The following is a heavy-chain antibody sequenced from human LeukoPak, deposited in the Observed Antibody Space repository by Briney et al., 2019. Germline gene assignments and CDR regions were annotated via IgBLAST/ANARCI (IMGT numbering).Heavy chain of an antibody. CDR3: ARGEVDTAIH. Sequence: SETLSLTCSVSGASISDYWWSWIRQPAGKGLEWIGRIYTDADGDTNFNPSLKSRVTVSVDTSKNQFSLKLISVTAADTAVYYCARGEVDTAIHWGQGTLVTVSS. CDR1: GASISDYW. J-gene: IGHJ4*02. CDR2: IYTDADGDT. V-gene: IGHV4-4*07. D-gene: IGHD5-18*01.